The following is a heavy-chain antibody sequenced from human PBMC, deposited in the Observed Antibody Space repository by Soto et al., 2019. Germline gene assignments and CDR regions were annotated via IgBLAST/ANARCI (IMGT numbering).Heavy chain of an antibody. D-gene: IGHD4-17*01. J-gene: IGHJ6*03. CDR3: ARGDGDSDYYYDYMDV. V-gene: IGHV3-21*01. CDR1: GFTFSSYT. CDR2: ITTGSDYI. Sequence: EVQLLESGGGLVKPGGSLRLSCAASGFTFSSYTMNWVRQAPGKGLEWVSFITTGSDYIFYAVSVRGRFTVSRDNAQNSLYLEMHSLRAEDTAVYYCARGDGDSDYYYDYMDVWGKGTTVTVSS.